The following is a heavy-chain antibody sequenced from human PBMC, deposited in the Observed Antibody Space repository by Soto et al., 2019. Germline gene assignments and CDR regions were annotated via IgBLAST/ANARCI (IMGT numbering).Heavy chain of an antibody. CDR3: ARGTGSSWFDP. CDR2: INSNSGGT. D-gene: IGHD1-1*01. J-gene: IGHJ5*02. Sequence: GASVKVSCKASGYTFTANYIHWVRQAPGQGLEWMGWINSNSGGTKYARNFQGRLTLTRDTSISTVYMDLSRLISDDTAVYYCARGTGSSWFDPWGQGTLVTVT. V-gene: IGHV1-2*02. CDR1: GYTFTANY.